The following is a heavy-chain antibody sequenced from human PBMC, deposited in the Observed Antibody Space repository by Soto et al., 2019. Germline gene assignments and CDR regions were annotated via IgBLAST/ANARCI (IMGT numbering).Heavy chain of an antibody. D-gene: IGHD4-4*01. J-gene: IGHJ4*02. V-gene: IGHV3-21*01. CDR1: GFTFSSYS. Sequence: EVQLVESGGGLVKPGGSLRLSCAASGFTFSSYSMNWVRQAPGKGLEWVSSISSSSSYIYYADSVKGRFTISRDNAKNSLYLQMNSLRAEDTAVYYCARDRSHYCCNSETSYWGQGTLVTVSS. CDR3: ARDRSHYCCNSETSY. CDR2: ISSSSSYI.